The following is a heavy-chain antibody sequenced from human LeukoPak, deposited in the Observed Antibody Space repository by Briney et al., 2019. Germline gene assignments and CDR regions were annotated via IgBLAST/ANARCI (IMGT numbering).Heavy chain of an antibody. CDR2: IKHDGGDK. Sequence: GGSLRLSCAASGFTCSNYGMSWVRQAPGKGQKWVANIKHDGGDKHYVDSVKGRFTIARDSAKNSLNLQMNSLRAEDTAVYYCARGGNYDILTGYIFDYWGQGTLVTVSS. V-gene: IGHV3-7*03. J-gene: IGHJ4*02. CDR1: GFTCSNYG. CDR3: ARGGNYDILTGYIFDY. D-gene: IGHD3-9*01.